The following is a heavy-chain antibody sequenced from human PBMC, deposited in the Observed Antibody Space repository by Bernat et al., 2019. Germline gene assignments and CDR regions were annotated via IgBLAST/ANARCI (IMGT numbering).Heavy chain of an antibody. D-gene: IGHD2-15*01. Sequence: VQLVESGGGLVQPGGSLRLSCAASGFIFSNYWMSWVRQAPGKGLEWVAVISYDGSNKYYADSVKGRFTISRDNSKNTLYLQMNSLRAEDTAVYYCAKVRYCSGSSCSNVIDYWGQGTLVTVSS. V-gene: IGHV3-30*18. CDR3: AKVRYCSGSSCSNVIDY. CDR2: ISYDGSNK. CDR1: GFIFSNYW. J-gene: IGHJ4*02.